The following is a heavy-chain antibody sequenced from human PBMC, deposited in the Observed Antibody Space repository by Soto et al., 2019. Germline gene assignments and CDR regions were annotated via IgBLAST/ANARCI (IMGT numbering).Heavy chain of an antibody. J-gene: IGHJ4*02. CDR3: ARALYSYCARTY. CDR1: GFIFSSYA. CDR2: ISYDGSNK. Sequence: QVQLVESGGGVVQPGRSLRLSCAASGFIFSSYAMHWVRQAPGKGLEWVAVISYDGSNKYYADSVKGRCTISRDNSKNTLYLQMNSLRAEATAVYYCARALYSYCARTYCGQGTLVTVSS. D-gene: IGHD5-18*01. V-gene: IGHV3-30-3*01.